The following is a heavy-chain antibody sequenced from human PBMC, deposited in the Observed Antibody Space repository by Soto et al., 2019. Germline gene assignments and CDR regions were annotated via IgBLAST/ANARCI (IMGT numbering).Heavy chain of an antibody. Sequence: SGPTLVHPTQTLTLTCTFSGFSLRTSGMCVSWIRQPPGKALEWLALIDWDDDKYYSTSLKTRLTISKDTSKNQLVLTMTNMDPFDTATYYCARTLAVATYFDYWGQGTLVTVSS. CDR3: ARTLAVATYFDY. J-gene: IGHJ4*02. D-gene: IGHD6-19*01. CDR2: IDWDDDK. V-gene: IGHV2-70*01. CDR1: GFSLRTSGMC.